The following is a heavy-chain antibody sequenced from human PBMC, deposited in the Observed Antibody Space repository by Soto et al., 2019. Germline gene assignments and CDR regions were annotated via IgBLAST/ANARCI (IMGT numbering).Heavy chain of an antibody. CDR2: ISYDGSNK. Sequence: QVQLVESGGGVVQPGRSLRLSCAASGFTFSSYGMHWVRQAPGKGLEWVAVISYDGSNKDYADSVKGRFTISRDNSKNTLYLRMNSLRAEDTAVYYCAKGRTYYYGSDSNHPSQDYCYYYSMDVWGQGTTDTVSS. V-gene: IGHV3-30*18. CDR1: GFTFSSYG. D-gene: IGHD3-10*01. J-gene: IGHJ6*02. CDR3: AKGRTYYYGSDSNHPSQDYCYYYSMDV.